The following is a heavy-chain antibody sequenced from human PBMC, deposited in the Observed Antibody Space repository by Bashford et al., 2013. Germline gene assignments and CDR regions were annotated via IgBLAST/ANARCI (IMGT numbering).Heavy chain of an antibody. CDR1: GYTFTGYY. D-gene: IGHD6-19*01. CDR2: INPDSGGT. CDR3: ARSDRGIPVAGPLTS. V-gene: IGHV1-2*02. Sequence: VASVKVSCKASGYTFTGYYMHWVRQAPGQGLEWMGWINPDSGGTNYAQKFQGRVTMTRDTSITTVYMELSRLRSDDSAVHYXARSDRGIPVAGPLTSWGQGTLVTVSS. J-gene: IGHJ4*02.